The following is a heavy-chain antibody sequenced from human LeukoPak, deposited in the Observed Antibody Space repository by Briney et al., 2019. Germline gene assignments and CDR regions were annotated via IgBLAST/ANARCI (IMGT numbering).Heavy chain of an antibody. J-gene: IGHJ4*02. D-gene: IGHD3-22*01. CDR2: ISGSGGST. Sequence: GGSLRLSCAASGFTFSSYAMSWVRQAPGKGLEWVSAISGSGGSTYYADSVKGRFTISRDNSKNTLYLQMNSLRAEDTAVYYCALQTYYYDSSGHTDYWGQGTLVTVSS. V-gene: IGHV3-23*01. CDR3: ALQTYYYDSSGHTDY. CDR1: GFTFSSYA.